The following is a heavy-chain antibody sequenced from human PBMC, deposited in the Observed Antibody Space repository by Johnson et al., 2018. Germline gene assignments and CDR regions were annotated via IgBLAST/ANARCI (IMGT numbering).Heavy chain of an antibody. D-gene: IGHD3-22*01. J-gene: IGHJ3*01. CDR2: ISYDGSKK. CDR3: ARDQGHGDSSGYAGPPGPSGF. Sequence: QVQLQESGGGVVQPGRSLRLSCAASGFTFSSYAMHWVRQAPGKGLEWVAVISYDGSKKYYADSVKGRFTISRDNSKNTRYLQMTSRRAEDTAGYYCARDQGHGDSSGYAGPPGPSGFWGQGTMVTVSS. V-gene: IGHV3-30-3*01. CDR1: GFTFSSYA.